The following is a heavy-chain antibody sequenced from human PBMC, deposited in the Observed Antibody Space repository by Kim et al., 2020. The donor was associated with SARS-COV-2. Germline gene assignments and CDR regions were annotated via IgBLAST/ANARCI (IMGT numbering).Heavy chain of an antibody. V-gene: IGHV3-15*01. CDR3: TTDRNLGYCRGGSCYGGGVYYYYGMDV. J-gene: IGHJ6*02. Sequence: GGSLRLSCAASGFTFSNVWMSWVRQAPGKGLEWVGRIKSKTDGGTTDYAAPVKGRFTISRDDSKNTLYLQMNSLKTEDTAVYYCTTDRNLGYCRGGSCYGGGVYYYYGMDVWGQGTTVTVSS. D-gene: IGHD2-15*01. CDR2: IKSKTDGGTT. CDR1: GFTFSNVW.